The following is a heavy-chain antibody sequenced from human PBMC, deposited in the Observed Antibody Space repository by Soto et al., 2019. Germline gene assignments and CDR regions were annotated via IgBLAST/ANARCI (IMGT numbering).Heavy chain of an antibody. J-gene: IGHJ6*03. CDR1: GFTFNNYA. V-gene: IGHV3-64*07. CDR2: ISSNGGST. Sequence: EVQLVESGGGLVQPGGSLRLSCAASGFTFNNYAMHWVRQAPGKGLEYVSGISSNGGSTYYADSVKGKFTISRDNSKNTLYLQMGSLRAEDMAVYYCARGCGSISCYHYYYYYYMDVWGKGTTVTVSS. D-gene: IGHD2-2*01. CDR3: ARGCGSISCYHYYYYYYMDV.